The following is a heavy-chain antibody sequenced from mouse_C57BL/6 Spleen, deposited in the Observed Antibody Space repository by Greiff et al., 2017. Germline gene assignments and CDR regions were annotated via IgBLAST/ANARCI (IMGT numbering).Heavy chain of an antibody. CDR3: AYDYDVVFFDY. V-gene: IGHV1-15*01. CDR2: IDPETGGT. Sequence: VQLQQSGAELVRPGASVTLSCKASGYTFTDYEMHWVKQTPVHGLEWIGAIDPETGGTAYNQKFKGKAILTADKSSSTAYMQLSSLTSEDSAVYFCAYDYDVVFFDYWGQGTTLTVSS. J-gene: IGHJ2*01. CDR1: GYTFTDYE. D-gene: IGHD2-4*01.